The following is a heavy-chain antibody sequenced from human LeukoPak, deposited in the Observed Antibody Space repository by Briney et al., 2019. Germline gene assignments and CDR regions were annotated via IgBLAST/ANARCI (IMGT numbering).Heavy chain of an antibody. D-gene: IGHD3-22*01. V-gene: IGHV3-21*01. Sequence: GGSLRLSCAASGFTFSSYSMNWVRQAPGKGLEWVSSISSSSSYIYYADSVKGRFTISRDNAKNSLYLQMNSLRAEDTAVYYCARDSNYYDSSGYYYHFNWFDPWGQGTLVTVSS. J-gene: IGHJ5*02. CDR2: ISSSSSYI. CDR1: GFTFSSYS. CDR3: ARDSNYYDSSGYYYHFNWFDP.